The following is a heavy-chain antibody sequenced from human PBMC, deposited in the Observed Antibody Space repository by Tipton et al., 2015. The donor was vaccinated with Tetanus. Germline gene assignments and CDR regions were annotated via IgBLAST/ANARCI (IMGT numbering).Heavy chain of an antibody. V-gene: IGHV1-69*01. J-gene: IGHJ4*02. D-gene: IGHD2-21*01. CDR1: GGAFTNYA. Sequence: QVQLVQSGAEMKKPGSSVKVSCKASGGAFTNYALSWVRQAPGQGLEWVGGITPIFGTTNSAPKFQGRVTITADESTNTAYMELSSLRSEDTAVYYCASAPIRISLAYDYWGQGTQIAVSS. CDR3: ASAPIRISLAYDY. CDR2: ITPIFGTT.